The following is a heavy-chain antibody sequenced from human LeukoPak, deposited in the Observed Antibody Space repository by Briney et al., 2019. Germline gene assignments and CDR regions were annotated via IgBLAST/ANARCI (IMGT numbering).Heavy chain of an antibody. V-gene: IGHV4-34*01. CDR2: INHSGST. J-gene: IGHJ3*02. Sequence: PSETLSLTCAVYGGPFRDYYWSWIRQPPGKGLEWIGEINHSGSTKYNPSLKSRVTISVDTSKNQFSLKLSSVTAADTAVYSCASIHELRVTDVFDIWGQGAMVTVSS. CDR1: GGPFRDYY. D-gene: IGHD1-7*01. CDR3: ASIHELRVTDVFDI.